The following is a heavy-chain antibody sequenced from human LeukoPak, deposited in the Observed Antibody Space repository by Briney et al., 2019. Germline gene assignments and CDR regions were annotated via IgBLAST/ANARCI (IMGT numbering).Heavy chain of an antibody. CDR2: INSDGSIT. J-gene: IGHJ4*02. CDR3: ARDAAGLDY. D-gene: IGHD1-14*01. CDR1: GFTLRSHY. V-gene: IGHV3-74*01. Sequence: PGGSLILSCVSSGFTLRSHYMHWVRQAPGKGLVWVSRINSDGSITTYADSVKGRFTISRDNAKNTVYLQMNSLRGKDTGVYYCARDAAGLDYWGQGTLVTVSS.